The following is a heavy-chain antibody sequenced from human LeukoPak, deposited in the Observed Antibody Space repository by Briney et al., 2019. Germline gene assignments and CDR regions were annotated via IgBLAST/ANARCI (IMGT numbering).Heavy chain of an antibody. J-gene: IGHJ4*02. CDR2: ISYDGSNK. V-gene: IGHV3-30*03. CDR3: EGGALDY. D-gene: IGHD3-16*01. Sequence: TGGSLRLSCAASGFIFSSYGMHWVRQAPGKGLEWVAVISYDGSNKYYADSVKGRFTISRDNSKNTLYLQMNSLRAEDTAVYYCEGGALDYWGQGTLVTVSS. CDR1: GFIFSSYG.